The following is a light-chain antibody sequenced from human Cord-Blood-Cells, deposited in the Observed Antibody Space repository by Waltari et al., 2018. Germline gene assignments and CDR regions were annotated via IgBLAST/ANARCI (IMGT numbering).Light chain of an antibody. J-gene: IGLJ3*02. CDR3: AAWDDSLNGWV. Sequence: TQPPSTSAPPRRRLTSLGSRSPCTLPRTSVNWYQQPPGTAPKLLIYSNNQRPSGVPDRFSGSKSGTSASLAISGLQSEDEADYYCAAWDDSLNGWVFGGGTKLTVL. CDR2: SNN. V-gene: IGLV1-44*01. CDR1: PCTLPRTS.